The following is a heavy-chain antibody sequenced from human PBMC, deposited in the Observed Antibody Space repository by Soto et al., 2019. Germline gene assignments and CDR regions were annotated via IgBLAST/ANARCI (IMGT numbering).Heavy chain of an antibody. CDR2: ISGSGGTT. Sequence: EVQLLESGGGLVQPGGSLRLSCAASGFTFSSYAMSWVRQAPGKGLEWVSAISGSGGTTYYADSVKGRFSFSRDNSKQTLYLQMNSLRVEDTAVYYCAKAASGWFSAFDIWGQGTMVTVSS. J-gene: IGHJ3*02. D-gene: IGHD6-13*01. CDR1: GFTFSSYA. V-gene: IGHV3-23*01. CDR3: AKAASGWFSAFDI.